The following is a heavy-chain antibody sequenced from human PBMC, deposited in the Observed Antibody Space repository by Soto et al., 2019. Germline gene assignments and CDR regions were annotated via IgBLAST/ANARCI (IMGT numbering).Heavy chain of an antibody. V-gene: IGHV3-21*01. Sequence: PGGSLRLSCAASGFIFMSFGMNCIRQAPGWGLEWVSSISSSSSFIYYADSVKGRFTISRDNAKNSLYLEMDSLRAEDTAVYYCARVYFYGMDVWGQGXTVTVSS. CDR3: ARVYFYGMDV. J-gene: IGHJ6*02. CDR1: GFIFMSFG. CDR2: ISSSSSFI.